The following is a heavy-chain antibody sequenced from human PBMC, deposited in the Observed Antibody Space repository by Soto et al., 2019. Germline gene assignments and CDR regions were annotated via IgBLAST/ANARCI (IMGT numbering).Heavy chain of an antibody. D-gene: IGHD5-12*01. CDR1: GGSISSYY. CDR3: ARGPHVNIVLTTSYWFCDL. Sequence: QVQLQESGPGLVKPSETLSLTCTVSGGSISSYYWSWIRQPPGKGLEWIANINNSGSTKYNPSLKSRVTISVDTSKNQFSLKLSSVTAADTAVYYCARGPHVNIVLTTSYWFCDLWGRGTLVTVSS. V-gene: IGHV4-59*01. J-gene: IGHJ2*01. CDR2: INNSGST.